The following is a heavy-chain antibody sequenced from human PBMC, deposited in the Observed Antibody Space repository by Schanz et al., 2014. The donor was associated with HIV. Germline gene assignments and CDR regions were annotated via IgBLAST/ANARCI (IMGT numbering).Heavy chain of an antibody. CDR1: GYTFTSQY. CDR3: ARGPVAVAYTESYGMDV. V-gene: IGHV1-46*01. CDR2: INPYDGST. Sequence: QVQLVQSGAEVKKPGASVKVSCKASGYTFTSQYMHWVRQAPGQGLEWMGLINPYDGSTSNAQKFQGRVTMTRDTSTSTVYMQLSSLTSDDTAVYYCARGPVAVAYTESYGMDVWGQGTTVTVSS. D-gene: IGHD6-19*01. J-gene: IGHJ6*02.